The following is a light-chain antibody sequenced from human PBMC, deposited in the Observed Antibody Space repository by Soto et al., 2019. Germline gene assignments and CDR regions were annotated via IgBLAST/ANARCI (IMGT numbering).Light chain of an antibody. CDR1: QDVRNR. Sequence: AIQVTQSPNSLSASVGDRVTITCRTSQDVRNRLGWYQQKPGKVPKLLIYGASSLQGGVSSRFSGSGFGTDFTLTISSLQPEDSATYYCQQYNNWPRGTVGQVTKV. CDR3: QQYNNWPRGT. J-gene: IGKJ1*01. V-gene: IGKV1-6*01. CDR2: GAS.